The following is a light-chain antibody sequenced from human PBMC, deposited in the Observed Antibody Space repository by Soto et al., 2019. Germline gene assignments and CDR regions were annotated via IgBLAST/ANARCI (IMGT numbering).Light chain of an antibody. CDR1: SSDVGGYNL. Sequence: QSALTQPPSASGSPGQSVTISCTGTSSDVGGYNLVSWYQQHPGKAPKLMIYEVSKRPSGVPDRFSGSKSGYTASLTVSGLQAEDEADYFCSSYTSSSTLVFGGGTKLTVL. J-gene: IGLJ2*01. CDR2: EVS. V-gene: IGLV2-8*01. CDR3: SSYTSSSTLV.